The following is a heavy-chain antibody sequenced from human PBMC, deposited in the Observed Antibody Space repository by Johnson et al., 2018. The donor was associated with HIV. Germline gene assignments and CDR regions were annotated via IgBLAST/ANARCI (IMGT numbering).Heavy chain of an antibody. J-gene: IGHJ3*02. V-gene: IGHV3-30*04. D-gene: IGHD7-27*01. CDR3: ARSNWAHFDAFDI. Sequence: QVQLVESGGGVVQSGRSLRLSCAASGFTLSNYAVHWVRQAPGKGLEWVAVISYDGSNKYYADSVKGRFTISRDNSKNTLYLQMNSLRAEDTAVYYCARSNWAHFDAFDIWGQGTMVTVSS. CDR2: ISYDGSNK. CDR1: GFTLSNYA.